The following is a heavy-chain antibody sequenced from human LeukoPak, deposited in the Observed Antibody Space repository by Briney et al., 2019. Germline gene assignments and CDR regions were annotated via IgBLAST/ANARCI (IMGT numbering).Heavy chain of an antibody. Sequence: SETLSLTCAVYGGSFSGYYWSWIRQPPGKGLEWIGEINHSGSTNYNPSLKSRVTISVDTSKNQFSLKLSSVTAADTAVYYCARGDIAATGTPFDNWGQGTLVTVSS. D-gene: IGHD6-13*01. CDR1: GGSFSGYY. J-gene: IGHJ4*02. V-gene: IGHV4-34*01. CDR2: INHSGST. CDR3: ARGDIAATGTPFDN.